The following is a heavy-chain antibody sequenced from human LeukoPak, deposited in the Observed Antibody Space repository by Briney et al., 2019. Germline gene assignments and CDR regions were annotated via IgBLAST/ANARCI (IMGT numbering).Heavy chain of an antibody. J-gene: IGHJ4*02. CDR3: ARAGTDCGGDCYRQFDF. CDR1: GDSISSYY. CDR2: IYSSGST. V-gene: IGHV4-4*07. Sequence: PSETLSLTCTVSGDSISSYYWSWVRQPAGQGLEWMGHIYSSGSTNYNPSLKSRVTMSVDTSKNQFSLNLSSVTAADTAVYYCARAGTDCGGDCYRQFDFWGQGSLVTVSS. D-gene: IGHD2-21*02.